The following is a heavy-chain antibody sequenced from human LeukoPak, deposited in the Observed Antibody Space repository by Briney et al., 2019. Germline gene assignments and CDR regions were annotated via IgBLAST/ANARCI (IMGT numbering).Heavy chain of an antibody. CDR2: ISSSSSYI. D-gene: IGHD6-19*01. CDR3: ARGVAVAGTLDY. J-gene: IGHJ4*02. V-gene: IGHV3-21*01. Sequence: GGSLRLSCAASGFTFSSHSMNWVRQAPGKGLEWVSSISSSSSYIYYADSVKGRFTISRDNAKNSLYLQMNSLRAEDTAVYYCARGVAVAGTLDYWGQGTLVTVSS. CDR1: GFTFSSHS.